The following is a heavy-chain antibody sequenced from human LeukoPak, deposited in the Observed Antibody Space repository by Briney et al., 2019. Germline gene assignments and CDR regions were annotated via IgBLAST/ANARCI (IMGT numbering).Heavy chain of an antibody. V-gene: IGHV1-24*01. CDR3: ATVPIVISYNDAFDI. CDR2: FDPEDGET. D-gene: IGHD2/OR15-2a*01. CDR1: GYTLTELS. Sequence: ASVKVSCKVSGYTLTELSMHWVRQAPGKGLEWMGGFDPEDGETIYAQKFQGRVTMTEDTSTDTAYMELSSLRSEDTAVYYCATVPIVISYNDAFDIWGQGTMVTVSS. J-gene: IGHJ3*02.